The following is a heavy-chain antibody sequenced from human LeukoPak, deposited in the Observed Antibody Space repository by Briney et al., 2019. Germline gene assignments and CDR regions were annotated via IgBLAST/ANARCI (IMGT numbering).Heavy chain of an antibody. CDR2: INTNTGNP. J-gene: IGHJ5*02. CDR3: ARERSPNWFDP. Sequence: GASVKVSCKASGYTFTSYAINWVRQAPGQGLEYMGWINTNTGNPTYAQGFTGRFVFSLDTSVSTAFLQISSLKAEDTAVYYCARERSPNWFDPWGQGTLVTVSS. D-gene: IGHD4-17*01. V-gene: IGHV7-4-1*02. CDR1: GYTFTSYA.